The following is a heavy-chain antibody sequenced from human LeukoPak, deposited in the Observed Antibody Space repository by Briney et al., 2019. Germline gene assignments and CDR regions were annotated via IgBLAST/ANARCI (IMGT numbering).Heavy chain of an antibody. Sequence: GGSLRHSSAASGFTVSSSFIGWVRQAPGKGLEWASVIYGGGNTYYADSVKGRFTISRDNSKNTLYLQMDSLRAEETAIYYCAWGRGSSKGYVDQWGQGTLVTVSS. CDR1: GFTVSSSF. CDR3: AWGRGSSKGYVDQ. D-gene: IGHD3-16*01. V-gene: IGHV3-53*01. J-gene: IGHJ4*02. CDR2: IYGGGNT.